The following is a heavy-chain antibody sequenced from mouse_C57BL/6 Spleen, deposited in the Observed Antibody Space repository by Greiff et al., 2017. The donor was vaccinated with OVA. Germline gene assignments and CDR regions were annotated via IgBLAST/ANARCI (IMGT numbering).Heavy chain of an antibody. V-gene: IGHV1-19*01. CDR2: INPYNGGT. CDR3: ARWGPNYYAMDY. CDR1: GYTFTDYY. Sequence: VQLKQSGPVLVKPGASVKMSCKASGYTFTDYYMNWVKQSHGKSLEWIGVINPYNGGTSYNQKFKGKATLTVDKSSSTAYMELNSLTSEDSAVYYCARWGPNYYAMDYWGQGTSVTVSS. J-gene: IGHJ4*01.